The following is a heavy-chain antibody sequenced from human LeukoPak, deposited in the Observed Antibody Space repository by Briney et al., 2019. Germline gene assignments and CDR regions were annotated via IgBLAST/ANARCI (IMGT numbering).Heavy chain of an antibody. CDR2: ISYIGNNK. D-gene: IGHD3-22*01. Sequence: GGSLRLSCTASGFTLSSYAVHWVRQAPGKGLEWVAIISYIGNNKYYAASVKGRFTISRDNSKNTLYLQMNSLRAEDTAVYYCARANYYDTSGFDYWGQGTLVTVSS. J-gene: IGHJ4*02. CDR3: ARANYYDTSGFDY. CDR1: GFTLSSYA. V-gene: IGHV3-30-3*01.